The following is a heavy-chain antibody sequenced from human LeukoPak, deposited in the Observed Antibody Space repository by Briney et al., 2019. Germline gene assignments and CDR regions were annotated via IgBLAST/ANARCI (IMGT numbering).Heavy chain of an antibody. J-gene: IGHJ4*02. CDR1: GYTFTSYG. D-gene: IGHD6-6*01. Sequence: ASVKVSCKASGYTFTSYGISWVRQAPGQGLEWMGWISAYDGNTNYAQKLQGRVTMTTDTSTSTAYMELRSLRSDDTAVYYCAREVQGIAARPSFDYWGQGTLVTVSS. CDR3: AREVQGIAARPSFDY. CDR2: ISAYDGNT. V-gene: IGHV1-18*01.